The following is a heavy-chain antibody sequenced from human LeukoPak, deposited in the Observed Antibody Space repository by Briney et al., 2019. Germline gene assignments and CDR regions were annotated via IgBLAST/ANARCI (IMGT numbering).Heavy chain of an antibody. CDR1: GGSISSFY. D-gene: IGHD3-10*01. V-gene: IGHV4-59*12. CDR2: IYNSGTTHYSGTT. CDR3: ARENGSGTYPSSPYDY. J-gene: IGHJ4*02. Sequence: SETLSLTCTVSGGSISSFYWTWIRQPPGKGLEWIGIIYNSGTTHYSGTTYYSPSLKSRVTISSDTSKGQFSLRLSSVTAADTAVYYCARENGSGTYPSSPYDYWGQGVLVTVSS.